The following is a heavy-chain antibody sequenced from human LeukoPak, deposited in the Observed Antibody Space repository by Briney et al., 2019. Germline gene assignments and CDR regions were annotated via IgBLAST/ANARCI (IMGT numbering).Heavy chain of an antibody. CDR1: GGSLSSNSYY. D-gene: IGHD3-10*01. CDR3: ARRSRTGFFDY. Sequence: SETLSLTCTVSGGSLSSNSYYWGWIRQPPGKGLEWIGSIYYSGSTYYNPSLKSRVTISVDTSKNQFSLKVSSVTAADTAAHYCARRSRTGFFDYWGQGTLVTVSS. J-gene: IGHJ4*02. V-gene: IGHV4-39*01. CDR2: IYYSGST.